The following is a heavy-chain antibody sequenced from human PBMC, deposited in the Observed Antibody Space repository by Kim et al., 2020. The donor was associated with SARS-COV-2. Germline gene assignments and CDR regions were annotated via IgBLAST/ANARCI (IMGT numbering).Heavy chain of an antibody. CDR2: INAGNGNT. CDR1: GYTFTSYA. J-gene: IGHJ4*02. D-gene: IGHD5-12*01. V-gene: IGHV1-3*01. CDR3: ARLARYSGYDSPFDY. Sequence: ASVKVSCKASGYTFTSYAMHWVRQAPGQRLEWMGWINAGNGNTKYSQKFQGRVTITRDTSASTAYMELSSLRSEDTAVYYCARLARYSGYDSPFDYWGQGTLVTVSS.